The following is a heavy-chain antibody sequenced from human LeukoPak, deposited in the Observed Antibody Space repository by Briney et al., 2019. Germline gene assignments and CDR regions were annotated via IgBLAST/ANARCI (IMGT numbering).Heavy chain of an antibody. CDR2: ISSSSSTI. CDR1: GFTFSSYS. V-gene: IGHV3-48*01. Sequence: GGSLRLSCAASGFTFSSYSMNWVRQAPGKGLEWVSYISSSSSTIYYADSVKGRFTISRDNSKNTLYLQMNSLRAEDTAVYYCARSPMITFGGVIAPDYWGQGTLVTVSS. J-gene: IGHJ4*02. D-gene: IGHD3-16*02. CDR3: ARSPMITFGGVIAPDY.